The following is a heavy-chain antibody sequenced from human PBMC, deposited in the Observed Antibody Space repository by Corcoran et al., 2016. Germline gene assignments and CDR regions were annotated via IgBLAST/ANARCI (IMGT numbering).Heavy chain of an antibody. CDR1: GGSISSSSYY. J-gene: IGHJ6*02. D-gene: IGHD1-20*01. Sequence: QLQLQESGPGLVKPSETLSLTCTVSGGSISSSSYYWGWIRQPPGKGLEWIGSINYSGSTYYNPSLQSRVTISVDTSKNQFSLKLRSVTATYPDVYYWARDGNWNDGGYVLDCWGQGTTVTFSS. CDR3: ARDGNWNDGGYVLDC. V-gene: IGHV4-39*07. CDR2: INYSGST.